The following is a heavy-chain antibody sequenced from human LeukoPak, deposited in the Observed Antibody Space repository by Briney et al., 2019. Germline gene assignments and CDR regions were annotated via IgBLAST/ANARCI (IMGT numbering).Heavy chain of an antibody. J-gene: IGHJ4*02. CDR2: ISSSSSSI. V-gene: IGHV3-48*01. CDR3: ARYYGGNSACDY. CDR1: GFTFSTYS. D-gene: IGHD4-23*01. Sequence: GGSLRLSCAASGFTFSTYSMSWGRPAPGGGVEGVSFISSSSSSIYYADSVKGRFTISRDNAKNSLYLEMNSLRAEDTAVYYCARYYGGNSACDYWGQGTLVTVSS.